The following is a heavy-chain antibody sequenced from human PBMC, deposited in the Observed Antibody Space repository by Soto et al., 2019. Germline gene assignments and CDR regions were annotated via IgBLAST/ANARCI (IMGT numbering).Heavy chain of an antibody. CDR2: IDPSGGST. D-gene: IGHD6-13*01. CDR3: ARDWVFDY. Sequence: ASVKVSCKASGYTFTSYYIHWVRQAPGQGLEWMGIIDPSGGSTTYAQRFQGRVSMTSDTSTSTVYVELSSLRSEDTAVYYCARDWVFDYWGQGTLVTVSS. CDR1: GYTFTSYY. V-gene: IGHV1-46*01. J-gene: IGHJ4*02.